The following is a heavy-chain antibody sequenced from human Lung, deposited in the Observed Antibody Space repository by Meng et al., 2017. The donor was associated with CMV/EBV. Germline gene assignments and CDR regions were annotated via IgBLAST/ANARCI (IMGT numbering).Heavy chain of an antibody. Sequence: SGLTLSDYYMDWVRQAPGKGLEWVARTRNKASGFTTEYAASVKGRFTISRDDSKNSLYLQMDSLKTEDTVVYHCARAGAGTRYFDYWGQGTLVTVSS. CDR2: TRNKASGFTT. V-gene: IGHV3-72*01. J-gene: IGHJ4*02. CDR3: ARAGAGTRYFDY. D-gene: IGHD1-14*01. CDR1: GLTLSDYY.